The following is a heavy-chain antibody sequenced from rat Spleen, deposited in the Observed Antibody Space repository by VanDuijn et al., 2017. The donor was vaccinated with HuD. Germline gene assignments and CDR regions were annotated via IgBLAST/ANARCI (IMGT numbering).Heavy chain of an antibody. CDR1: GFTFNNFW. J-gene: IGHJ4*01. V-gene: IGHV5-31*01. CDR3: ARGYVMDA. Sequence: EVQLVESGGGLVQPGRSLKLSCEVSGFTFNNFWMTWIRQAPGKGLEWIASISTGGGNTYYRDSVKGRFTISRDNAKNTQYLQMDSLRSEDTATYYCARGYVMDAWGQGASVTVSS. CDR2: ISTGGGNT.